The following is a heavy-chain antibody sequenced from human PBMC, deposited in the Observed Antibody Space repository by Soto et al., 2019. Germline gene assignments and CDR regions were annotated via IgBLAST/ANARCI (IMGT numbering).Heavy chain of an antibody. CDR3: ARESYYESSGPTPPADY. Sequence: PGGSLRLSCAASGFTFSSYGMHWVRQAPGKGLEWVAVIWYDGSNKYYADSVKGRFTISRDNSKNTLYLQMNSLRAEDTAVYYCARESYYESSGPTPPADYCGQGTLVTVSS. CDR2: IWYDGSNK. V-gene: IGHV3-33*01. D-gene: IGHD3-22*01. CDR1: GFTFSSYG. J-gene: IGHJ4*02.